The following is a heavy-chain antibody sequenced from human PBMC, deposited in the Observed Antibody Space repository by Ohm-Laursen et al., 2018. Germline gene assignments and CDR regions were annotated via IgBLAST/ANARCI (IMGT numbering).Heavy chain of an antibody. CDR2: IYHSGIT. V-gene: IGHV4-38-2*01. CDR1: GYSISSGYH. Sequence: QTLSLTCAVSGYSISSGYHWDWIRQTPGKGLEWIGSIYHSGITYYNPSLKSRVIISVDTSKNQFSLKLSSVTAADTAVYYCARINWTPDYWGQGTLVTVSS. D-gene: IGHD1-1*01. J-gene: IGHJ4*02. CDR3: ARINWTPDY.